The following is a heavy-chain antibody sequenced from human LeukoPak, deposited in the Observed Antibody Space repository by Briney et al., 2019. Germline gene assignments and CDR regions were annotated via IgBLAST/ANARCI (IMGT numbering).Heavy chain of an antibody. J-gene: IGHJ3*02. CDR1: GGSISGYF. CDR3: ARDLPGASASVFAFDI. Sequence: PSVTLSLTCTVSGGSISGYFWGWIRQPPGKGLEWIGFIYRSGSTYYNPSLKSRVTISPDTSKNQFSLKLSSVTAADTALYYCARDLPGASASVFAFDIWGQGTLVTVSS. D-gene: IGHD3-10*01. CDR2: IYRSGST. V-gene: IGHV4-38-2*02.